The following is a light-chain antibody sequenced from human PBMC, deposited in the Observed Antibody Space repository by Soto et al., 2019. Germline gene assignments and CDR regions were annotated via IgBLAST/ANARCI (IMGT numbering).Light chain of an antibody. CDR2: DNS. Sequence: SYELTQPPSVSVAPGQTARITCGENNIGSKGVHWYQQRPGQAPVLVVFDNSDRPSGIPERFSGSKSGNTATLTISRVEAGDEADYYCQVWDSSSDWVFGGGTQLTVL. CDR1: NIGSKG. J-gene: IGLJ3*02. CDR3: QVWDSSSDWV. V-gene: IGLV3-21*02.